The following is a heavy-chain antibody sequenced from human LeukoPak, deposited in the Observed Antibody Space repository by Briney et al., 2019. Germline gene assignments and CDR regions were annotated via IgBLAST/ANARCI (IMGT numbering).Heavy chain of an antibody. V-gene: IGHV1-18*01. CDR3: ARDALYSSGWYPSF. D-gene: IGHD6-19*01. J-gene: IGHJ4*02. CDR1: GGTFSSYA. CDR2: ISAYNGNT. Sequence: ASVKVSCKASGGTFSSYAISWVRQAPGQGLEWMGGISAYNGNTNYAQKLQGRVTMTTDTSTSTAYMELRSLRSDDTAVYYCARDALYSSGWYPSFWGQGTLVTVSS.